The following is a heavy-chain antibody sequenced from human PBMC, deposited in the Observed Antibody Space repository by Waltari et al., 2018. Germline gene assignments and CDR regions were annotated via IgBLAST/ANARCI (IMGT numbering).Heavy chain of an antibody. CDR3: ARDRGNYDSSGPAGFDY. J-gene: IGHJ4*02. V-gene: IGHV4-4*07. Sequence: QVQLQESGPGLVKPSETLSLTCTVSGGSISSYYWSWIRPPAGKGLEWIGRIYTSGSTNYNPYLKSRVTMSGDTSRNQFSLKRGTVTAADTAVYYCARDRGNYDSSGPAGFDYWGQGTLVTVSS. D-gene: IGHD3-22*01. CDR1: GGSISSYY. CDR2: IYTSGST.